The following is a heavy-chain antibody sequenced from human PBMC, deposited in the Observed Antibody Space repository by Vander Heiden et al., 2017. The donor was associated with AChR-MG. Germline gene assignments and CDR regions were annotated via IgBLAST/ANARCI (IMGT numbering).Heavy chain of an antibody. CDR3: AKAPDFVVVVAAPPWVDY. V-gene: IGHV3-23*01. CDR1: GFTFRSYA. J-gene: IGHJ4*02. CDR2: ISGSGGST. D-gene: IGHD2-15*01. Sequence: EVQLLESGGGLVQPGGSLRLSCAASGFTFRSYAMSWVRQAPGKGLEWVSAISGSGGSTYYADSVKGRFTISRDNSKNTLYLQMNSLRAEDTAVYYCAKAPDFVVVVAAPPWVDYWGQGTLVTVSS.